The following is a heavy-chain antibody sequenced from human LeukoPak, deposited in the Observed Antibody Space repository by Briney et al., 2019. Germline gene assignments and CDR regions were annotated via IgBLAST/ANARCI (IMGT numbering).Heavy chain of an antibody. CDR3: AKDHGMAAGCYYYYYGMDV. J-gene: IGHJ6*02. Sequence: GGSLRLSCAASGFTFSSYWMHWVRQVPGKGLVWVSRISPDGSSTSYADSVKGRFTISRDNAKNTPYLQMNSLRAEDTALYYCAKDHGMAAGCYYYYYGMDVWGQGTTVTVSS. CDR2: ISPDGSST. V-gene: IGHV3-74*01. D-gene: IGHD6-25*01. CDR1: GFTFSSYW.